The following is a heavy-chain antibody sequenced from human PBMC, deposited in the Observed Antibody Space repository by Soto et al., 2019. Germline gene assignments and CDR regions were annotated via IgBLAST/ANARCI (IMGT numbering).Heavy chain of an antibody. J-gene: IGHJ4*02. CDR1: GFSLSTSGVG. CDR2: IYWDDDK. Sequence: HITLKESGPTLVKPTQTLTLTCTFSGFSLSTSGVGVGWIRQPPGKALEWLALIYWDDDKRYSPSLKSRLTITKDTSKNQVVLTMTNMDPVDTATYYCAHRRSYCSGGSWYSGFDDWGQGTLVTVSS. D-gene: IGHD2-15*01. CDR3: AHRRSYCSGGSWYSGFDD. V-gene: IGHV2-5*02.